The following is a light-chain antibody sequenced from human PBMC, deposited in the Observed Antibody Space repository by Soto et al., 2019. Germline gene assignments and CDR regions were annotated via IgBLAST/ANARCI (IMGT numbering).Light chain of an antibody. V-gene: IGLV2-14*01. J-gene: IGLJ1*01. CDR3: SSYTSSSVYV. CDR2: EVS. Sequence: QSVLTQPASVSGSPGQSITISCAGNSSDVGGYNYVSWYQQHPGKAPKLMIYEVSNRPSGVSHRFSGSKSGNTASLTISGLQAGDEADYYCSSYTSSSVYVFGTGTKLTVL. CDR1: SSDVGGYNY.